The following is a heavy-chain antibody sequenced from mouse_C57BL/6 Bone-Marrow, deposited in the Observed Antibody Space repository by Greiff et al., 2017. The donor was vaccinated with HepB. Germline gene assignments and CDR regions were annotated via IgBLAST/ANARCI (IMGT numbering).Heavy chain of an antibody. J-gene: IGHJ4*01. V-gene: IGHV5-17*01. Sequence: EVKLMESGGGLVKPGGSLKLSCAASGFTFSDYGMHWVRQAPEKGLEWVAYISSGSSTIYYADTVKGRFTISRDNAKNTLFLQMTSLRSEDTAMYYCARRFIATVVATHYYAMDYWGQGTSVPVAS. CDR3: ARRFIATVVATHYYAMDY. CDR1: GFTFSDYG. CDR2: ISSGSSTI. D-gene: IGHD1-1*01.